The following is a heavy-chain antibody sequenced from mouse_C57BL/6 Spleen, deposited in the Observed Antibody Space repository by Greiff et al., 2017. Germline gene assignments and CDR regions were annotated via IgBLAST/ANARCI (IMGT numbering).Heavy chain of an antibody. CDR2: IYPSDSET. CDR3: ARHTGAMDY. CDR1: GYTFTSYW. J-gene: IGHJ4*01. D-gene: IGHD1-1*01. Sequence: QVQLQQPGAELVRPGSSVKLSCKASGYTFTSYWMDWVKQRPGQGLEWIGNIYPSDSETHYNQKFKDKATLTVDKSSSTAYMQLSSLTSEDSAVYYCARHTGAMDYWGQGTSVTVSS. V-gene: IGHV1-61*01.